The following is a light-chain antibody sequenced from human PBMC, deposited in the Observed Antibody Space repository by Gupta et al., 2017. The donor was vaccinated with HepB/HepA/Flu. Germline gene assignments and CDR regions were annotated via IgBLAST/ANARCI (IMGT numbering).Light chain of an antibody. V-gene: IGLV1-40*01. CDR3: QSYDSSLSGSNWV. CDR2: GNS. CDR1: SSNIGEGYD. J-gene: IGLJ3*02. Sequence: QSVLKPPPSVSGAPGQRVTISCTGSSSNIGEGYDVHLYQQLPGTAPKLLIYGNSNRPSGVPDRFSGSKSGTSASLSITGLQAEDEADYYCQSYDSSLSGSNWVFGGGTKLTVL.